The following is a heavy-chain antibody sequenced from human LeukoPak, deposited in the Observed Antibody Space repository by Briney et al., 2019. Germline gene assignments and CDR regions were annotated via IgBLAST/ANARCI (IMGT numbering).Heavy chain of an antibody. Sequence: ASVKVSCKASGYTFTSYSVHWVRQAPGQGLEWMATINPSVGSAIYAQKFQGRVTVTSDTSTSAVFMELTSLTSDDTAVYYCARGVGTTRTAFDNWGQGTLVTVSS. CDR1: GYTFTSYS. CDR2: INPSVGSA. D-gene: IGHD1-26*01. J-gene: IGHJ4*02. V-gene: IGHV1-46*01. CDR3: ARGVGTTRTAFDN.